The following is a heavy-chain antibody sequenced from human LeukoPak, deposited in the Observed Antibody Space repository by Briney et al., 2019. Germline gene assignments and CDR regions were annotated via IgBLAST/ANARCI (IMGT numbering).Heavy chain of an antibody. J-gene: IGHJ4*02. CDR1: GYTFTSYD. D-gene: IGHD2-2*02. CDR2: INPNSGNT. Sequence: ASVKVSCKASGYTFTSYDINWVRQATGQGLEWMAWINPNSGNTGYAQKFHGRVTMTRNTSISTAYLELSCLRSEDAAVYYCARGIPLLNSFDYLGQGTLVTVSS. V-gene: IGHV1-8*01. CDR3: ARGIPLLNSFDY.